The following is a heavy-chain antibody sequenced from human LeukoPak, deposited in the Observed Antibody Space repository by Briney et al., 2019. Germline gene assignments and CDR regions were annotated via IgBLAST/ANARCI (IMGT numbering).Heavy chain of an antibody. V-gene: IGHV3-30*03. D-gene: IGHD2/OR15-2a*01. CDR3: ARAPEGLRILSADY. CDR2: ISYDGSEK. Sequence: GRSLRLSCAVSGFTFSNYGMYWVRQAPGKGLEWVAVISYDGSEKYYADSVKGRFTISRDNSNNTLSVQMNSLRPEDTAVCYCARAPEGLRILSADYWGQGVLVTVSS. J-gene: IGHJ4*02. CDR1: GFTFSNYG.